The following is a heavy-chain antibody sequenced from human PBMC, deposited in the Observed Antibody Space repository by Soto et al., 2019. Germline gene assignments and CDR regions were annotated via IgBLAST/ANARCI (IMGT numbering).Heavy chain of an antibody. CDR2: IKSKTDGGTI. CDR3: TTGFRDSGRYHGDDAFDI. CDR1: GFTFSNAW. Sequence: EVQLVESGGGLVKPGGSLRLSCAVSGFTFSNAWMIWVRQAPGKGLEWVGRIKSKTDGGTIDYAAPVKGRFTISRDDSKNTLYLQMNSLKTEDTAVFYCTTGFRDSGRYHGDDAFDIWGQGTMVTVSS. D-gene: IGHD3-22*01. V-gene: IGHV3-15*01. J-gene: IGHJ3*02.